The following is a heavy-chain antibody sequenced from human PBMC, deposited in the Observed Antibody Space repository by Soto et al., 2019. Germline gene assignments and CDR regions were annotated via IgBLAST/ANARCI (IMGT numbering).Heavy chain of an antibody. CDR1: GGSVNNANYF. D-gene: IGHD4-17*01. CDR2: IYYSGST. J-gene: IGHJ6*02. Sequence: QVRLEESGPGLVKPSETLSLIGSVSGGSVNNANYFWNWIRHHPENGLEWIGYIYYSGSTRYNPSFKTRATLSIDTSKNQFSLRLSSVTVADTGVDFCARDADYGGSRGGMDVWGRGTTVTVSS. V-gene: IGHV4-31*03. CDR3: ARDADYGGSRGGMDV.